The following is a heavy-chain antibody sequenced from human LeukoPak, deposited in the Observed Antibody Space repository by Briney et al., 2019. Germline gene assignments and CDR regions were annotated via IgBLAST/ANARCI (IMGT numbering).Heavy chain of an antibody. J-gene: IGHJ4*02. Sequence: PSETLSLTCTVSGGSISSYYWSWIRQPPGKGLEWIGYIYYSGSTNYNPSLKSRVTISVDTSKNQFSLKLSSVTAADTAVYYCASGECFDWLVLVHWGQGTLVTVSS. CDR2: IYYSGST. V-gene: IGHV4-59*01. D-gene: IGHD3-9*01. CDR3: ASGECFDWLVLVH. CDR1: GGSISSYY.